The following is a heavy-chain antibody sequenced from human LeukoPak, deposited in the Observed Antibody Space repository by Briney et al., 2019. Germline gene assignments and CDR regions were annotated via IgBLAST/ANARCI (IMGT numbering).Heavy chain of an antibody. CDR1: GYTFTSYD. CDR2: MNPNSGNT. J-gene: IGHJ6*03. CDR3: ARHGHYTNGVCYSNYYYYMDV. D-gene: IGHD2-8*01. Sequence: ASVRVSCKASGYTFTSYDINWVRQATGQGLEWMGWMNPNSGNTGYAQKFQGRVTITRNTSISTAYMELSSLRSEDTAVYYCARHGHYTNGVCYSNYYYYMDVWGKGTTVTVSS. V-gene: IGHV1-8*03.